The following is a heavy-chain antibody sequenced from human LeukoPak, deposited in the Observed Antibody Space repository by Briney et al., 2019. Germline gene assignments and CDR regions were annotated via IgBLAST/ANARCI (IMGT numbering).Heavy chain of an antibody. D-gene: IGHD3-16*01. CDR1: GDSFSTSQ. CDR3: ARVGRGDHTWGSYYCDH. V-gene: IGHV4-59*13. CDR2: TSSSGKT. Sequence: SETLSLTCTVSGDSFSTSQWSWFRQPPGKGVEWIGYTSSSGKTSYNPSLKSRLTISVDTSKNQFSLKLTSVTVADTAVYFCARVGRGDHTWGSYYCDHWGQGTLVSVSS. J-gene: IGHJ4*02.